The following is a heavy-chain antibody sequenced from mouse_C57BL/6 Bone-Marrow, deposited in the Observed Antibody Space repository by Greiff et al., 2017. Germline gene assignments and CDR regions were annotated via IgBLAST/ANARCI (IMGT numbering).Heavy chain of an antibody. CDR1: GYTFTSYW. D-gene: IGHD1-1*01. CDR3: ARKRGTTVVSYWYFDV. J-gene: IGHJ1*03. CDR2: INPSSGYT. Sequence: QVQLQQSGAELAKPGASVKLSCKASGYTFTSYWMHWVKQRPGQGLEWIGYINPSSGYTKYNQKFKDKDTLTADKSSSTAYMQLSSLTYEDSAVYYCARKRGTTVVSYWYFDVWGTGTTVTVSS. V-gene: IGHV1-7*01.